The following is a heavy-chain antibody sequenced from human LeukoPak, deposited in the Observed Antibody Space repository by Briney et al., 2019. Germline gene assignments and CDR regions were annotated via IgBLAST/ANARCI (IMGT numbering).Heavy chain of an antibody. Sequence: SETLSLTCTVSGGSISSYYWSWIRQPPGKGLEWIGYIYYSGSTNYNPSLKSRVTISVGTSKNQFSLKLSSVTAADTAVYYCARGDLYGDYHYWGQGTLVTVSS. CDR3: ARGDLYGDYHY. CDR2: IYYSGST. CDR1: GGSISSYY. J-gene: IGHJ4*02. D-gene: IGHD4-17*01. V-gene: IGHV4-59*01.